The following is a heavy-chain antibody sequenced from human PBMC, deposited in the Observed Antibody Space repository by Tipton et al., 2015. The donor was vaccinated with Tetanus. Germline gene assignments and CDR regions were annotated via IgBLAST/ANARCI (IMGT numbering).Heavy chain of an antibody. J-gene: IGHJ5*01. Sequence: TLSLTCIVSGGSMSGSGHYGAWVRQSPGKGLEWIGSISYSGRTYYSPSLKSRVNMSVDTSKKDFSVRLGSVTAADTAVYYCARRGEARANWFDSWGQGTLVTVSS. V-gene: IGHV4-39*02. CDR1: GGSMSGSGHY. D-gene: IGHD2-21*01. CDR3: ARRGEARANWFDS. CDR2: ISYSGRT.